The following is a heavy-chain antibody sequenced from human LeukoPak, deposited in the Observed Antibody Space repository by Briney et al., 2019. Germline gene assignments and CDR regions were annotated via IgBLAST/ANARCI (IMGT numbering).Heavy chain of an antibody. CDR1: GGSISSYY. V-gene: IGHV4-59*01. J-gene: IGHJ5*02. Sequence: SETLSLTGTVSGGSISSYYWSWIRQPPGKGLEWIGYIYYSGSTNYNPSLKSRVTISVDTSKNQFSLKMSSVTAADTAVYYCARPPDSSGYYLWGQGTQVTVSS. D-gene: IGHD3-22*01. CDR2: IYYSGST. CDR3: ARPPDSSGYYL.